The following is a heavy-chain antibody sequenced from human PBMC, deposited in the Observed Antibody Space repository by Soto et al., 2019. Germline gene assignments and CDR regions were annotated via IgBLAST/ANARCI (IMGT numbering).Heavy chain of an antibody. CDR3: ARERPDGARLDP. V-gene: IGHV4-30-4*01. J-gene: IGHJ5*02. CDR2: IYYSGST. D-gene: IGHD6-6*01. Sequence: KPSETLSLTCTVSGGSISSGDYYWSWIRQPPGKGLEWIGYIYYSGSTYYNTSLKSRVTISVDTSKNQFSLKLSSVTAADTAVYYCARERPDGARLDPWGQGTLVTVSS. CDR1: GGSISSGDYY.